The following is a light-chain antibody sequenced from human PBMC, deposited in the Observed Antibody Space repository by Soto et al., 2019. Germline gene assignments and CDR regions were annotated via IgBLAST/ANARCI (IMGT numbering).Light chain of an antibody. CDR3: QQYGSSGT. V-gene: IGKV3-20*01. CDR2: GAS. CDR1: QNVANY. J-gene: IGKJ1*01. Sequence: EIVLTQSPATLSLSPGARGPLSCRASQNVANYLAWYQQKPGQAPRLLIYGASNRATGIPDRFSGSGSGTDFTLTISRLEPEDFAVYYCQQYGSSGTFGQGTKVDIK.